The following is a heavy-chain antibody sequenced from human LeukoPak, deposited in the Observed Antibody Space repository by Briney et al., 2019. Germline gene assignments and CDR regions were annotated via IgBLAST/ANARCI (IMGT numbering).Heavy chain of an antibody. V-gene: IGHV4-30-2*01. CDR1: GGSISSGGYS. J-gene: IGHJ4*02. Sequence: SETLSLTCAVSGGSISSGGYSWSWIRQPPGKGLEWIGYIYHSGSTYYNPSLKSRVTISVDRSKNQFSLKLSSVTAADTAVYYCARLGRGYYYDSSGYYYYFDYWGRGTLVTVSS. D-gene: IGHD3-22*01. CDR2: IYHSGST. CDR3: ARLGRGYYYDSSGYYYYFDY.